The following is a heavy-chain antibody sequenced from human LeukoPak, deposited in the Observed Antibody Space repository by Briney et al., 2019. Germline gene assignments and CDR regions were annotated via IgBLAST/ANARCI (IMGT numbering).Heavy chain of an antibody. D-gene: IGHD4-11*01. CDR3: AKEHYSNWGNNRHFDY. V-gene: IGHV3-23*01. J-gene: IGHJ4*02. CDR2: ISGSGGST. CDR1: GFTFSSYA. Sequence: GGSLRLSCAASGFTFSSYAMSWVRQAPGKGLEWVSAISGSGGSTYYADSVKGRFTISRDNSKNTLYLQMNSLRAEDTAVYYCAKEHYSNWGNNRHFDYWGQGTLVTVSS.